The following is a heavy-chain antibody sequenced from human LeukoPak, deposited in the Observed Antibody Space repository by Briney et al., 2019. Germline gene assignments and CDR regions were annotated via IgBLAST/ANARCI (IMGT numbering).Heavy chain of an antibody. D-gene: IGHD4-17*01. Sequence: AASVKFSCTASGGTFSSYAISWVRQAPGQGLEWMGRIIPILGIANYAQKFQGRFTITADNSTSTAYMELSSLRPEDTAVYYCARGTETTAGADAFDIWGQGTMVTVSS. V-gene: IGHV1-69*04. CDR2: IIPILGIA. J-gene: IGHJ3*02. CDR3: ARGTETTAGADAFDI. CDR1: GGTFSSYA.